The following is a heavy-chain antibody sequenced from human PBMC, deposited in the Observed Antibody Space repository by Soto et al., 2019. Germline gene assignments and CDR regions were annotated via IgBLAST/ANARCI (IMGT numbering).Heavy chain of an antibody. Sequence: PSETLSLTCTVSGGSISSGGYYWSWIRQHPGKGLEWIGYIYYSGSTYYNPSLKSRVTISVDTSKNQFSLKLSSVTVADTAVYYCARVSRDGYNYVGYYYYGMDVWGRGTTVTVSS. CDR3: ARVSRDGYNYVGYYYYGMDV. CDR1: GGSISSGGYY. D-gene: IGHD5-12*01. J-gene: IGHJ6*02. CDR2: IYYSGST. V-gene: IGHV4-31*03.